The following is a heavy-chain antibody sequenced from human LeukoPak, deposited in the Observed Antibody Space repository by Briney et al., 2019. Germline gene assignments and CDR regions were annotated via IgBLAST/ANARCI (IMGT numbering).Heavy chain of an antibody. V-gene: IGHV3-74*01. Sequence: GGSLRLSCAASGFTFSSYWMHWVRQAPGKGLVWISRINSDGSSTSYAYSVKGRFTISRDNAKNTLYLQMNSLRAEDTAVYYCARGGYSYGYGVDYWGQGTLVSVCS. J-gene: IGHJ4*02. CDR2: INSDGSST. CDR3: ARGGYSYGYGVDY. CDR1: GFTFSSYW. D-gene: IGHD5-18*01.